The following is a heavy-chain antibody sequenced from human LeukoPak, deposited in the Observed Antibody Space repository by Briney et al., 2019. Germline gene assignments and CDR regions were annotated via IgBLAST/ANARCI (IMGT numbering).Heavy chain of an antibody. J-gene: IGHJ4*02. Sequence: GGSLRLSCAASGFTSSSYAMSWVRQAPGKGLEWVSAISGSGGSTYYADSVKGRFTISRDNSKNTLYLQMNSLRAEDTAVYYCARDGGYYHSSGYFDYWGQGTLVTVSS. CDR2: ISGSGGST. CDR3: ARDGGYYHSSGYFDY. V-gene: IGHV3-23*01. D-gene: IGHD3-22*01. CDR1: GFTSSSYA.